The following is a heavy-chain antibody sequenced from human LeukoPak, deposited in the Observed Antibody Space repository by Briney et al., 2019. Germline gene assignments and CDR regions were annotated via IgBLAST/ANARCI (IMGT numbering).Heavy chain of an antibody. J-gene: IGHJ4*02. CDR3: AKRGSGYNQFDY. D-gene: IGHD3-3*01. Sequence: GGPLRLSCAASGFTFSSYGMGWVRQAPGKGLEWVSGISGSGGSTYYADSVKGRFTISRDNSKNTLYLQMNSLRAEDTAVYYCAKRGSGYNQFDYWGQGTLVTVSS. CDR2: ISGSGGST. V-gene: IGHV3-23*01. CDR1: GFTFSSYG.